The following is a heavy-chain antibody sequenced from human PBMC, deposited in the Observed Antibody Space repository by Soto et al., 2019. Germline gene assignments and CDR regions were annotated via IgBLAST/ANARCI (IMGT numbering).Heavy chain of an antibody. CDR3: ARQPPLWFGELLPYFDY. J-gene: IGHJ4*02. D-gene: IGHD3-10*01. V-gene: IGHV3-9*01. Sequence: PGGSLRLSCAASGFTFDDYAMHWVRQAPGKGLEWVSGISWNSGSIGYADSVKGRFTISRDNAKNSLYLQMNSLRAEDTALYYCARQPPLWFGELLPYFDYWGQGTLVTVSS. CDR2: ISWNSGSI. CDR1: GFTFDDYA.